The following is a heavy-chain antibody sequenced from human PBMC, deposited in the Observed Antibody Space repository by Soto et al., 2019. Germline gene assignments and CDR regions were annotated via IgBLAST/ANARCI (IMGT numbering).Heavy chain of an antibody. CDR2: IWYDGSNK. D-gene: IGHD5-12*01. CDR3: ARDPDYGGYDVSPVDY. CDR1: GFTFSSYG. J-gene: IGHJ4*02. Sequence: GGSLRLSCAASGFTFSSYGMHWVRQAPGKGLEWVAVIWYDGSNKYYADSVKGRFTISRDNSKNTLYLQMNSLRAEDTAVYYCARDPDYGGYDVSPVDYWGQGTLVTVSS. V-gene: IGHV3-33*01.